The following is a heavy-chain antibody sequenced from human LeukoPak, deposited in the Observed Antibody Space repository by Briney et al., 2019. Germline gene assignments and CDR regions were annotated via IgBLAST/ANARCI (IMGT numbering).Heavy chain of an antibody. V-gene: IGHV1-18*01. CDR3: ARLRHISHMDV. J-gene: IGHJ6*03. Sequence: GASVKVSCKASGYTFSNYGISWVRQSPGQGLQWVGRKNAYNGNTNYAKEFQGRVTITTDTPTSTAYWERTSLGSDDTAIYYCARLRHISHMDVRGKGTTVTVSS. CDR1: GYTFSNYG. CDR2: KNAYNGNT.